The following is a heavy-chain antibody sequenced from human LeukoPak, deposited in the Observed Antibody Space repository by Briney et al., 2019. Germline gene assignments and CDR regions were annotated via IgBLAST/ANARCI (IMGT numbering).Heavy chain of an antibody. D-gene: IGHD3-22*01. J-gene: IGHJ4*02. V-gene: IGHV3-74*01. Sequence: PGGSLRLSCEASGFTFSHYWMHWVRHAPGKGLVWVSRTNTDGSSTSYVDSVKGRFTISRDSAKNTMYLQMNSLRAEDTAIYYCTPTDSSGLDWGQGTLVTVS. CDR3: TPTDSSGLD. CDR2: TNTDGSST. CDR1: GFTFSHYW.